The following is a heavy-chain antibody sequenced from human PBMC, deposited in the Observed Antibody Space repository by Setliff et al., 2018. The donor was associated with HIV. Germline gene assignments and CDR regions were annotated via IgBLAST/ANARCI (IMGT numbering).Heavy chain of an antibody. D-gene: IGHD3-3*01. V-gene: IGHV4-59*08. J-gene: IGHJ6*03. CDR3: ARKGGIQFLESYYMDV. CDR1: GGSISSYY. CDR2: IYYSGST. Sequence: PSETLSLTCTVSGGSISSYYWSWIRQPPGKGLEWIGYIYYSGSTNYNPSLKSRVTISVDTSKNQFSLKLSPVTAADTAVYYCARKGGIQFLESYYMDVWGKGTTVTVSS.